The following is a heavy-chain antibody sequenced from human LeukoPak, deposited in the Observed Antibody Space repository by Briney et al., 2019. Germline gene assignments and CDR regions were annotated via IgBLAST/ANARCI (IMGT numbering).Heavy chain of an antibody. V-gene: IGHV3-33*06. D-gene: IGHD2-2*02. CDR2: IWYGGSNK. J-gene: IGHJ3*02. CDR3: AKMAGYCSTTSCYTYDAFDI. CDR1: GFTFSSYG. Sequence: GGSLRLSCAASGFTFSSYGMHWVRQAPGKGLEWVAVIWYGGSNKYYADSVKGRFTISRDNSKNTLYLQMNSLRAEDTAVYYCAKMAGYCSTTSCYTYDAFDIWGQGTMVTVSS.